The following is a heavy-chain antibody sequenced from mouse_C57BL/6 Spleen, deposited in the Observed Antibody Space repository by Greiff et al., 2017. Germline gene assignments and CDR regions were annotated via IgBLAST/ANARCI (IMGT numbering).Heavy chain of an antibody. Sequence: QVQLQQPGAELVKPGASVKMSCKASGYTFTSYWITWVKQRPGQGLEWIGDIYPGSGSTNYNEKFKSKATLTVDTSSSTAYMQLSSLTSEDSAVYYCARTSCYGSPYYAMDYWGQGTSVTVSS. V-gene: IGHV1-55*01. D-gene: IGHD1-1*01. CDR1: GYTFTSYW. J-gene: IGHJ4*01. CDR3: ARTSCYGSPYYAMDY. CDR2: IYPGSGST.